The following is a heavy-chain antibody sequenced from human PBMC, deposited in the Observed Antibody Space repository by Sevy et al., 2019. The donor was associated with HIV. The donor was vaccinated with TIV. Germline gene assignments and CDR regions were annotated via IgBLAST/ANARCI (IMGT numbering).Heavy chain of an antibody. D-gene: IGHD2-15*01. J-gene: IGHJ1*01. V-gene: IGHV4-39*01. Sequence: SETLSLTCIVSGGSISSSSYYWGWIRQPPGKGLEWIGSIYYSGNTYYNPSLKSRVTISVDTSKRQFSLKLSSVTAADTAAYYCATRLGYCSGSSCYPPEYFHHWGQGTLVTVSS. CDR3: ATRLGYCSGSSCYPPEYFHH. CDR2: IYYSGNT. CDR1: GGSISSSSYY.